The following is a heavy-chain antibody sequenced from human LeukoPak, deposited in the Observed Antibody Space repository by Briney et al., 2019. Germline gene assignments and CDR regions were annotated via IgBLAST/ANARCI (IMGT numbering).Heavy chain of an antibody. CDR3: ARGQGGYCGSTSCNWFDP. J-gene: IGHJ5*02. D-gene: IGHD2-2*01. CDR2: INHSGST. V-gene: IGHV4-34*01. CDR1: GGSFSGYY. Sequence: SETLSLTCAVYGGSFSGYYWSWIRQPPGKGLEWIGEINHSGSTNYNPSLKSRVTISVDTSKNQFSLKLSSVTAADTAVYYCARGQGGYCGSTSCNWFDPWGQGTLVTVSS.